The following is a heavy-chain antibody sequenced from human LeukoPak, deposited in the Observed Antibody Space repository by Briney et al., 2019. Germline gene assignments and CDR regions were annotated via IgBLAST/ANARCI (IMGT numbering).Heavy chain of an antibody. CDR2: IDHSGST. CDR1: GGSFSGYY. V-gene: IGHV4-34*01. Sequence: SETLSLTCAVYGGSFSGYYWSWIRQPPGKGLEWIGEIDHSGSTNYNPSLKSRVTISVDTSKNQFSLKLSSVTAADTAVYYCARGGYTNNWFDPWGQGTLVTVPS. D-gene: IGHD5-24*01. J-gene: IGHJ5*02. CDR3: ARGGYTNNWFDP.